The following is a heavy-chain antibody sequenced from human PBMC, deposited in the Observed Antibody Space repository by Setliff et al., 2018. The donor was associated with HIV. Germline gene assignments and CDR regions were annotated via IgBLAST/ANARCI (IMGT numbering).Heavy chain of an antibody. CDR1: GYSFSNFA. Sequence: ASVKVSCKASGYSFSNFAIHWVRQAPGQGLEWMGWINTDTGSPTYAQGVTGHFVFSLDTSVSTAYLQISSLQAEDTAVYYCTREVLRFDYWGQGTLVTVSS. CDR3: TREVLRFDY. J-gene: IGHJ4*02. CDR2: INTDTGSP. D-gene: IGHD4-17*01. V-gene: IGHV7-4-1*02.